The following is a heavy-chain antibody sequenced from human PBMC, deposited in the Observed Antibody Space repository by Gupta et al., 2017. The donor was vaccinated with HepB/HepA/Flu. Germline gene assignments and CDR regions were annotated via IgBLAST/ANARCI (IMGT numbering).Heavy chain of an antibody. Sequence: QVQLVVSGGCVVQPGRSLRLACSGSGFTFSNYAMHWVRQAPGKGLEWVAVISDDGSKKHYEDSVKGRFTISRDSSKNTLYLQINSLRADDTAIYYCARQSTVTSWYYFDSCDQGSLFTVSS. CDR1: GFTFSNYA. J-gene: IGHJ4*02. D-gene: IGHD4-17*01. CDR3: ARQSTVTSWYYFDS. V-gene: IGHV3-30-3*01. CDR2: ISDDGSKK.